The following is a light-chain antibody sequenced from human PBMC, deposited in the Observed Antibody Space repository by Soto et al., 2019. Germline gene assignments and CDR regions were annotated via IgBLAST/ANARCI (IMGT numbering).Light chain of an antibody. V-gene: IGKV3-15*01. CDR3: QQYQNLWT. CDR2: RAS. Sequence: KVVTPAPGTPAVSPGERGTLSCRAGQTIYSNVAWYQQRPGQAPRLLIYRASTRATGAPARFSGSGSGTEFTLTISSLQSEDFALYYCQQYQNLWTFGQGTKVDIK. CDR1: QTIYSN. J-gene: IGKJ1*01.